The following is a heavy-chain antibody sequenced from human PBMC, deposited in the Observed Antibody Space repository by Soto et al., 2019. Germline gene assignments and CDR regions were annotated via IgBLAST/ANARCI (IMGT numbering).Heavy chain of an antibody. CDR3: ARGSSFRGDFDI. V-gene: IGHV4-4*02. J-gene: IGHJ3*02. CDR1: GGSIMSSSW. Sequence: SETLSLTCSVSGGSIMSSSWWTWVRQSPGKGLEWIGEIYHAGSPNYNPSFQSRISISLDKSNNSFSLRLTSVTAADAAIYYCARGSSFRGDFDIWGQGTTVTVSS. D-gene: IGHD2-21*01. CDR2: IYHAGSP.